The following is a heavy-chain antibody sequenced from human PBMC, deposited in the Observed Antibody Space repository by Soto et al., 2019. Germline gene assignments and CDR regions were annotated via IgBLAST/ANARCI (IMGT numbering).Heavy chain of an antibody. V-gene: IGHV3-23*01. CDR1: GFTFSSYG. D-gene: IGHD6-25*01. Sequence: GSPLRLSCAAAGFTFSSYGMSLLRQAPGKGLEWVSAISGSGGSTYYADSVKGRFTISRDNSKNTLYLQMTSLRAEDTAVYYCAKDRLPKYGMDVWGQGT. CDR2: ISGSGGST. J-gene: IGHJ6*02. CDR3: AKDRLPKYGMDV.